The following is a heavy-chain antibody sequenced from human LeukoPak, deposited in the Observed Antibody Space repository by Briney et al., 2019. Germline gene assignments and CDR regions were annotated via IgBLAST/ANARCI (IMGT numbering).Heavy chain of an antibody. V-gene: IGHV1-46*01. CDR2: INPSGGST. CDR3: AREAGDRREDY. J-gene: IGHJ4*02. CDR1: GYTFTSYY. D-gene: IGHD6-19*01. Sequence: ASVKVSCKASGYTFTSYYMHWVRQAPGQGLEWMGIINPSGGSTSYAQKFQGRVTMTRDMSTSTVYMELSSLRSEDTAVYYCAREAGDRREDYWGQGTLVTVSS.